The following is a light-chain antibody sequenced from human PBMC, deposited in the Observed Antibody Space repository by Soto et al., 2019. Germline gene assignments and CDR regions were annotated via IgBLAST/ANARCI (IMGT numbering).Light chain of an antibody. CDR1: SGHSSYA. V-gene: IGLV4-69*01. CDR2: LTSDGSH. Sequence: QAVVTQSPSASASLGASVKLTCTLSSGHSSYAIAWHHQQPEKGPRYLMNLTSDGSHSKGDGIPDRFSGSSSGAERYLTISSLQSEDEADYYCQTWGTGIVVFGGGTKLTVL. CDR3: QTWGTGIVV. J-gene: IGLJ2*01.